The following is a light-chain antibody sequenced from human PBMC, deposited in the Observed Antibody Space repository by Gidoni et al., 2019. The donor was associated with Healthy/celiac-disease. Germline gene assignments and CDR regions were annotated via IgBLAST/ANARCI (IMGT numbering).Light chain of an antibody. J-gene: IGKJ4*01. CDR2: DAS. V-gene: IGKV3-11*01. Sequence: EIVLTQSPATLSLSPGERATLSCRASQSVSSYLAWYQQNPGQAPRLLIYDASNRATGIPARFSGSGSGTDFTLTISSLEPEDFAVYYCQKRSNWPPTFGGGTKVEIK. CDR3: QKRSNWPPT. CDR1: QSVSSY.